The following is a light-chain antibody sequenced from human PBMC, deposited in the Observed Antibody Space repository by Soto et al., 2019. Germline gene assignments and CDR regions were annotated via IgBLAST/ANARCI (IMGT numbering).Light chain of an antibody. CDR2: GAS. J-gene: IGKJ1*01. Sequence: EIVLTPSPGTLSLSPGDRATLYCRASQSVSSSNLAWYQQKRGQSPRLLIYGASSRATGIPDRFSGSGSGTDFTLTISSLQSEDLAVYHCQQYNKWPQTFGQGTKVDIK. CDR3: QQYNKWPQT. CDR1: QSVSSSN. V-gene: IGKV3-20*01.